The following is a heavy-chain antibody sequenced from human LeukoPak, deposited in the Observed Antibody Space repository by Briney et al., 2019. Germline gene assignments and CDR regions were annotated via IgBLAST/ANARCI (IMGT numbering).Heavy chain of an antibody. D-gene: IGHD3-16*02. CDR3: ASPHMITFGGVIVSDAFDI. V-gene: IGHV1-2*02. CDR2: INPNSGGT. Sequence: ASVKVSCKASGGTFSSYAISWVRQAPGQGLEWMGWINPNSGGTNYAQKFQGRVTMTRDTSISTAYMELSRLRSDDTAVYYCASPHMITFGGVIVSDAFDIWGQGTMVTVSS. J-gene: IGHJ3*02. CDR1: GGTFSSYA.